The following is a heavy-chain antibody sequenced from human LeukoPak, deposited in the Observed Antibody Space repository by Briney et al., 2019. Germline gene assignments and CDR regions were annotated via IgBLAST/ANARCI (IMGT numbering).Heavy chain of an antibody. Sequence: GGSLRLSCAASGFTFSSYAMSWVRQAPGKGLEWVSAISGSGGSTYYADSVKGRFIISRDNSKNTLYLQMNTLRAEDTAMYYCTRLRDGYDSDYWGQGTLVTVSS. CDR3: TRLRDGYDSDY. CDR2: ISGSGGST. J-gene: IGHJ4*02. V-gene: IGHV3-23*01. CDR1: GFTFSSYA. D-gene: IGHD5-24*01.